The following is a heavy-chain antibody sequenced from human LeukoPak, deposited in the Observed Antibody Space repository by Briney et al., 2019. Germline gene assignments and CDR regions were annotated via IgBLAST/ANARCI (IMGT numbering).Heavy chain of an antibody. CDR1: GFTFNSYA. V-gene: IGHV3-30*04. CDR3: ARDGSSGYYSYYYYYMDV. Sequence: GGSLRLSCAASGFTFNSYAMHWVRQAPGKGLEWVAVISYDGSNKYYADSVKGRFTISRDNSKNTLYLQMNSLRAEDTAVYYCARDGSSGYYSYYYYYMDVWGKGTTVTVSS. D-gene: IGHD3-22*01. CDR2: ISYDGSNK. J-gene: IGHJ6*03.